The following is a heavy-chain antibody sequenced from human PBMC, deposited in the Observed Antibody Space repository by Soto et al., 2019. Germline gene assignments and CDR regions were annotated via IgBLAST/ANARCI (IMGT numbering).Heavy chain of an antibody. V-gene: IGHV3-23*01. D-gene: IGHD6-6*01. CDR1: GFTLSSYA. Sequence: GGSLRLSCAPYGFTLSSYAMSWVRQAPGKGLEWVSAISGSGGSTYYADSVKGRFTISRDNSKNTLYLQMNSLRAEDTAVYYCAKVRESSSSHYFDYWGQGTLVTVSS. CDR2: ISGSGGST. J-gene: IGHJ4*02. CDR3: AKVRESSSSHYFDY.